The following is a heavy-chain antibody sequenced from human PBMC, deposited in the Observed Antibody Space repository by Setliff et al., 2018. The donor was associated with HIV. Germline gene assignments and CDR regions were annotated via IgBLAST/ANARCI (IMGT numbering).Heavy chain of an antibody. V-gene: IGHV4-39*07. Sequence: SETLSLTCTVSGASISSSSYYWGWIRQPQGKGMEWIGGIYYSGRTYYNPSLKSRVTISVDTSKNQFSLKLSSVTAADTAVYYCASSTTVVIPFFDYWGQGTLVTVSS. CDR3: ASSTTVVIPFFDY. CDR1: GASISSSSYY. J-gene: IGHJ4*02. D-gene: IGHD4-17*01. CDR2: IYYSGRT.